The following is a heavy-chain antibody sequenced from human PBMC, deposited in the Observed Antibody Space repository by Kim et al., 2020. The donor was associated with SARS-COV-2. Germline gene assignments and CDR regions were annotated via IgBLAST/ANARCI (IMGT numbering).Heavy chain of an antibody. CDR2: IYYSGST. D-gene: IGHD3-22*01. V-gene: IGHV4-31*03. J-gene: IGHJ4*02. CDR3: ARANYYDNKGVRD. Sequence: SETLSLTCTVSGGSISSGGYYWSWIRQHPGKGLEWIGYIYYSGSTYYNPSLKSRVTISVDTSKNQFSLKLSSVTAADTAVYYCARANYYDNKGVRDWGQGTLVTVSS. CDR1: GGSISSGGYY.